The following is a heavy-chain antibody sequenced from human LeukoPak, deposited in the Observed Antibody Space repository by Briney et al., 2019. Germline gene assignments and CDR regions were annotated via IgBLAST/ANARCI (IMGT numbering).Heavy chain of an antibody. D-gene: IGHD3-10*01. CDR2: IYYTGST. CDR1: GGSISSSSYY. V-gene: IGHV4-39*07. Sequence: SETLSLTCTVSGGSISSSSYYWGWIRQPPGKGLEWIGSIYYTGSTYYNPSLKSRLTISLDTSRNQFSLRLSSVTAADTAVYYCARQGPFGEFHMDVWGKGTTVTISS. CDR3: ARQGPFGEFHMDV. J-gene: IGHJ6*03.